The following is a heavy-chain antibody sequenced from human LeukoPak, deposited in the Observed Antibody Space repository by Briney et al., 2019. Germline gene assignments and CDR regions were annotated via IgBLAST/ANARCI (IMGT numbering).Heavy chain of an antibody. J-gene: IGHJ4*02. CDR2: IYSGGST. V-gene: IGHV3-53*01. CDR1: GFTVSSNY. Sequence: GGSLRLSCAASGFTVSSNYMSWVRQAPGKGLEWVSVIYSGGSTYYADSVKGRFTISRDNSKNTLYLQMNSLRAEDTAVYYCARAVGADTAMVYFDYWGQGTLVTVSS. CDR3: ARAVGADTAMVYFDY. D-gene: IGHD5-18*01.